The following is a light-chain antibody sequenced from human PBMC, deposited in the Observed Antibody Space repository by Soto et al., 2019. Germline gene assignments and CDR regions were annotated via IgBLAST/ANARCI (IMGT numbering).Light chain of an antibody. J-gene: IGKJ5*01. CDR3: QQHNDWPT. V-gene: IGKV3-15*01. CDR1: QSVSSY. CDR2: DAS. Sequence: EIVLTQSPATLSLSPGERATLSCRASQSVSSYLAWYQQKPGQAPRLLIHDASTRATGIPARFSGSGSGTEFILTISSVESEDFAIYYCQQHNDWPTFGPGTRLEIK.